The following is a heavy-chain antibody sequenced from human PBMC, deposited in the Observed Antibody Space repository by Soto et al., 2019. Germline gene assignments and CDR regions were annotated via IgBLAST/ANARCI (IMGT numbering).Heavy chain of an antibody. CDR2: IIPILGIA. V-gene: IGHV1-69*02. Sequence: SVKVSCKASGGTFSSYTISWVRQAPGQGLERKGRIIPILGIANYAQKIQARVTITADKSTSTDYIDLSSLRSEDTAENNSASPFDAFDIWGQGTMVTVSS. CDR1: GGTFSSYT. J-gene: IGHJ3*02. CDR3: ASPFDAFDI.